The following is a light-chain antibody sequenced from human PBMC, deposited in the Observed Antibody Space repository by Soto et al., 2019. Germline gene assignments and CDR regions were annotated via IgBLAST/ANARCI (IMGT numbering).Light chain of an antibody. Sequence: EIVMTQSPATLSVSPGERATLSCRASQSISSSLAWYQQRPGQAPRLLIYGTTTRAAGVPSRFSGSGSGAEFTLTISSLQSEDFAFYYCQQYNNWPKTFGQGTRWISN. CDR1: QSISSS. V-gene: IGKV3-15*01. J-gene: IGKJ1*01. CDR2: GTT. CDR3: QQYNNWPKT.